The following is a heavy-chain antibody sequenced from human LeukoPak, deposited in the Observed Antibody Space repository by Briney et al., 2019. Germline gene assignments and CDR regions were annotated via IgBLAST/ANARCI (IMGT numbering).Heavy chain of an antibody. V-gene: IGHV5-51*01. Sequence: GEFLKSSCKGSGYIFTNSLIGWVRQMPGKGLEWMGIISPGNSDTRYSPSFQGQVTISADKSISTAYLQWSSLKASDTAMYYCATESYGSGRNWGQGTLVTVSS. CDR1: GYIFTNSL. CDR3: ATESYGSGRN. CDR2: ISPGNSDT. J-gene: IGHJ4*02. D-gene: IGHD3-10*01.